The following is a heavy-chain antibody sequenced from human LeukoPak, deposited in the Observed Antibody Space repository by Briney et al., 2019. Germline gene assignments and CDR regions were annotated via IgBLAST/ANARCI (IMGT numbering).Heavy chain of an antibody. CDR3: AKLEFNGSDY. V-gene: IGHV3-30*18. CDR2: ISYDGSNK. Sequence: GGSLRLSCAASGFTFDDYAMHWVRQAPGKGLEWVAVISYDGSNKYYADSVKGRFTISRDNSKNTLYLQMNSLRAEDTAVYYCAKLEFNGSDYWGQGTLVTVSS. J-gene: IGHJ4*02. CDR1: GFTFDDYA. D-gene: IGHD1-1*01.